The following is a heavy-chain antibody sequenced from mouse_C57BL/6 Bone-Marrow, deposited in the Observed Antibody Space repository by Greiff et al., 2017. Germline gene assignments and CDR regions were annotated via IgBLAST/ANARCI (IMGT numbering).Heavy chain of an antibody. D-gene: IGHD1-1*01. J-gene: IGHJ3*01. CDR1: GFTFSNYW. CDR3: TGSSYTRFAY. CDR2: IRFRSDNYAT. V-gene: IGHV6-3*01. Sequence: EVNVVESGGGLVQPGGSMKLSCVASGFTFSNYWMNWVRQSPEQGLEWVAQIRFRSDNYATHYAESVKGRFTISRDDSKSSVYLQMNNLRAEDTGIYYCTGSSYTRFAYWGQGTLVTVSA.